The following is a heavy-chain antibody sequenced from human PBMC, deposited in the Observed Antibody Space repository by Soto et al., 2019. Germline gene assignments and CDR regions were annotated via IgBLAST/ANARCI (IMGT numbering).Heavy chain of an antibody. D-gene: IGHD2-15*01. CDR2: IYWDDDK. J-gene: IGHJ4*02. CDR3: AHRRLSVVVVAATRQGFDY. V-gene: IGHV2-5*02. Sequence: QITLKESGPTLVKPTQTLTLTCTFSGFSLSTSGVGVGWIRQPPGKALEWLALIYWDDDKRYSPSLKSRLTITKDTSKNQVVLTMTNMDPVDTATYYCAHRRLSVVVVAATRQGFDYWGQGTLVTVSS. CDR1: GFSLSTSGVG.